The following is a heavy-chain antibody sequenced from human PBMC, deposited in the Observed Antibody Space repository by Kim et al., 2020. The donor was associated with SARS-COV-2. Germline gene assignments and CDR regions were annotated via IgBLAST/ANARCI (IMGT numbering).Heavy chain of an antibody. CDR1: GFTFSNYA. V-gene: IGHV3-23*03. CDR2: IDSGGSYI. J-gene: IGHJ4*02. Sequence: GGSLRLSCAASGFTFSNYAMNWVRQAPGKGLEWVSIIDSGGSYIFYADSVKGRFTISRDNSKNTLYLQMNSLRAEDTAVYYCAKGVWATTTPFDYWGQGTLVTVSS. D-gene: IGHD5-12*01. CDR3: AKGVWATTTPFDY.